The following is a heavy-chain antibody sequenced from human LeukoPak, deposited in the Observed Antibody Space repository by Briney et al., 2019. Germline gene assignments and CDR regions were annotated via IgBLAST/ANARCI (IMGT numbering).Heavy chain of an antibody. V-gene: IGHV1-2*02. CDR1: GYTFTGYY. CDR2: INPYNGDT. Sequence: VASVKVSCKASGYTFTGYYLHWVRQAPGQGLEWMGWINPYNGDTNYSPKFKGRVTLTRDTSTTTSYMDLSRLTSDDTAVYFCARGSCDSRGYYSDYHFYMELWGKGTTVTVSS. D-gene: IGHD3-22*01. J-gene: IGHJ6*03. CDR3: ARGSCDSRGYYSDYHFYMEL.